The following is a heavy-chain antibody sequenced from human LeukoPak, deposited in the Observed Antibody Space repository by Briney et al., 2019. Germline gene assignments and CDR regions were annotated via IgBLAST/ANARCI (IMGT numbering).Heavy chain of an antibody. V-gene: IGHV3-48*03. J-gene: IGHJ6*02. CDR2: ISSSSGSTI. CDR1: GFTFSGYE. D-gene: IGHD3-10*01. Sequence: GGSLRLSCAASGFTFSGYELNWVGQAPGKGLEWVSHISSSSGSTIYYADSVKGRFTISRDNAKNSLSLLMNSLRAEDTAVYYCARDSGSYHGMDVWGQGTTVTVFS. CDR3: ARDSGSYHGMDV.